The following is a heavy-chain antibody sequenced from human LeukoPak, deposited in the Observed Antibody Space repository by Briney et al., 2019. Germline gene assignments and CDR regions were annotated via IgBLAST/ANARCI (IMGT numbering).Heavy chain of an antibody. CDR2: ISGSGGST. CDR1: GFTFSSCA. Sequence: GGSLRLSCAASGFTFSSCAMSWVRQAPGKGLEWVSAISGSGGSTYYADSVKGQFTISRDNSKNTLYLQMNSLRAEDTAVYYCAKGGYSSSSEYFQHWGQGTLVTVSS. V-gene: IGHV3-23*01. CDR3: AKGGYSSSSEYFQH. D-gene: IGHD6-13*01. J-gene: IGHJ1*01.